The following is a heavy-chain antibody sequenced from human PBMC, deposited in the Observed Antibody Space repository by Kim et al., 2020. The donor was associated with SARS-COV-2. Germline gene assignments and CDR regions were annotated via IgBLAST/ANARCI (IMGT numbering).Heavy chain of an antibody. CDR3: AKAGHFSVIAISYYFDY. CDR2: ISGSGGST. V-gene: IGHV3-23*01. D-gene: IGHD2-21*01. Sequence: GGSLRLSCAASGFTFSSYAMSWVRQAPGKGLEWVSAISGSGGSTYYADSVKGRFTISRDNSKNTLYLQMNSLRAEDTAVYYCAKAGHFSVIAISYYFDYWGQGTLVTVSS. J-gene: IGHJ4*02. CDR1: GFTFSSYA.